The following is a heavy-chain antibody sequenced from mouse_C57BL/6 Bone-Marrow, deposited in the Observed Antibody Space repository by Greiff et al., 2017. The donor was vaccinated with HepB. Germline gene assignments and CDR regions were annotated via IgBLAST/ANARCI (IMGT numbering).Heavy chain of an antibody. J-gene: IGHJ3*01. CDR2: IYPGDGDT. V-gene: IGHV1-82*01. CDR1: GYAFSSSW. CDR3: ARGGSLAY. Sequence: VQVVESGPELVKPGASVKISCKASGYAFSSSWMNWVKQRPGKGLEWIGRIYPGDGDTNYNGKFKGKATLTADKSSSTAYMQLSSPASEDSAVYFCARGGSLAYWGQGTLVTVSA.